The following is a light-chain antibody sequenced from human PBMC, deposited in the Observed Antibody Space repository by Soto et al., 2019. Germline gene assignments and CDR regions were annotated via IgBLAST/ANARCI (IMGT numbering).Light chain of an antibody. CDR3: HQYNNWPLT. Sequence: EIVMTQSPATLSMSPGERVTLSCRASQSVSSNLAWYQQKPGQAPRLLIYDASTRATGIPARFSGSGSGTEFALSISSLQSEDFAVYYCHQYNNWPLTFGQGTKLEIK. CDR2: DAS. CDR1: QSVSSN. V-gene: IGKV3-15*01. J-gene: IGKJ2*01.